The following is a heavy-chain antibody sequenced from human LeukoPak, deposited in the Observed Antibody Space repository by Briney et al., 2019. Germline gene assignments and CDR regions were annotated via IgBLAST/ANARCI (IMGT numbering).Heavy chain of an antibody. J-gene: IGHJ4*02. CDR3: ASTGVGLGYCSGGSCFDY. CDR1: GYSFTSYW. Sequence: ESLKISCKGSGYSFTSYWIGWVRQMPGKGLEWMGIIHPGDSDTRYSPSFQGQVTISADKSISTAYLQWSSLKASDTAMYYCASTGVGLGYCSGGSCFDYWGQGTLVTVSS. CDR2: IHPGDSDT. V-gene: IGHV5-51*01. D-gene: IGHD2-15*01.